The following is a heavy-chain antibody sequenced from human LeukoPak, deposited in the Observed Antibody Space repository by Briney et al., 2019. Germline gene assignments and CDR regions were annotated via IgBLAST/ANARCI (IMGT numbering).Heavy chain of an antibody. CDR1: GGSISSYY. V-gene: IGHV4-59*01. Sequence: SETLSLPCTVSGGSISSYYWSWIRQPPGKALEWMGYIYYSGYANYNPSLKSRVTISVDTSKNQFSLKLSSVTAADTAVYYCARTTMVRGTYYMDVWGKGTTVTISS. CDR3: ARTTMVRGTYYMDV. CDR2: IYYSGYA. D-gene: IGHD3-10*01. J-gene: IGHJ6*03.